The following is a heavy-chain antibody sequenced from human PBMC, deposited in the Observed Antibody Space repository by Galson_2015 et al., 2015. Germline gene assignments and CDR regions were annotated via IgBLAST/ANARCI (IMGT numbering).Heavy chain of an antibody. CDR2: IIPIFGTA. V-gene: IGHV1-69*13. CDR1: GGTFSSYA. J-gene: IGHJ4*02. Sequence: SVKVSCKASGGTFSSYAISWVRQAPGQGLEWMGGIIPIFGTANYAQKSQGRVTITADESTSTAYLQWSSLKASDTAMYYCARRGVTANSIDYWGQGTLVTVSS. CDR3: ARRGVTANSIDY. D-gene: IGHD2-21*02.